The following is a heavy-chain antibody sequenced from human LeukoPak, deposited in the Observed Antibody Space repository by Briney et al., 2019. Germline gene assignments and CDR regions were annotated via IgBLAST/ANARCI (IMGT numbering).Heavy chain of an antibody. CDR1: GFTFDDYG. D-gene: IGHD5-12*01. V-gene: IGHV3-20*04. J-gene: IGHJ3*02. Sequence: GGSLRLSCAAPGFTFDDYGMSWVRQAPGKGREWVSGINWNGGSTGYADSVKGRFTISRDNAKNSLYLQMNSLRAEDTALYYCARGGYGGYVIGDFDIWGQGTTVTVSS. CDR2: INWNGGST. CDR3: ARGGYGGYVIGDFDI.